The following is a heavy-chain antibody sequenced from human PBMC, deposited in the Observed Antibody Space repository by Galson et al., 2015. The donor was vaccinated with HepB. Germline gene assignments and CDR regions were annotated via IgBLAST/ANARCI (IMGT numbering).Heavy chain of an antibody. CDR3: VRDSRYSPDE. Sequence: SLRLSCAASGFTFSSYGMHWVRQAPGKGLEWVAVIWYDGSNKYYADSVKGRFTISRDNSKNTLYLQMNSLRVDDTAVYYCVRDSRYSPDEWGQGTLVTVSS. D-gene: IGHD5-18*01. J-gene: IGHJ4*02. CDR2: IWYDGSNK. CDR1: GFTFSSYG. V-gene: IGHV3-33*01.